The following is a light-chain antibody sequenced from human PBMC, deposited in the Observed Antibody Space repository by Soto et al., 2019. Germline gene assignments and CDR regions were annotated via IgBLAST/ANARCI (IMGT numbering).Light chain of an antibody. Sequence: EIVMTQSPATLSVSPGERATLSCRASQSVSSNLVWYQQKPGHPPRLLIYGAASRATGVPARLSGRGSGTEFILTFTSLLSEDVSVYYCQQYNKWPPWTFGQGTKVEIK. CDR3: QQYNKWPPWT. V-gene: IGKV3D-15*01. CDR2: GAA. CDR1: QSVSSN. J-gene: IGKJ1*01.